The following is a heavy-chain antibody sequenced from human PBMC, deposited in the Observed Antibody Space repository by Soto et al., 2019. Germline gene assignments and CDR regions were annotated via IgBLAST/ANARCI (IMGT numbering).Heavy chain of an antibody. Sequence: QVQLQQWGAGLLKPSETLSLTCAVYGGSFSGYYWSWIRQPPGKGLEWIGEINHSGSTNYNPSLKSLVTISVDTSKNQFSLKRSSVTAADTAVYYCARGSRVHGDDRRPLRYFDFWGQGTLVTFSS. J-gene: IGHJ4*02. CDR1: GGSFSGYY. CDR3: ARGSRVHGDDRRPLRYFDF. CDR2: INHSGST. V-gene: IGHV4-34*01. D-gene: IGHD4-17*01.